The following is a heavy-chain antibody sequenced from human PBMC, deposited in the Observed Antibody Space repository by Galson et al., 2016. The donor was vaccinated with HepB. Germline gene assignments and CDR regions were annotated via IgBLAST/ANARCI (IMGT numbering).Heavy chain of an antibody. CDR2: IGRSGDSK. CDR1: GFTFSDYH. D-gene: IGHD4-17*01. Sequence: SLRLSCAASGFTFSDYHMNWIRQGPGKGLEWISYIGRSGDSKLYAASVRGRFSISRDNAKKSLYLQMTNLRAEDTAVYYCARDLPDDSVEYVDVFDLWGQGTMVTVSS. V-gene: IGHV3-11*01. J-gene: IGHJ3*01. CDR3: ARDLPDDSVEYVDVFDL.